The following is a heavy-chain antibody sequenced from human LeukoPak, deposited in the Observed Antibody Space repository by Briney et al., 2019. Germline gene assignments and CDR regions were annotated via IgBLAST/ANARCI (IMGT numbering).Heavy chain of an antibody. D-gene: IGHD2-2*01. CDR2: INPNSGGT. Sequence: ASVKVSCKASGYTFTGYYIQWVRQAPGQGLEWMGWINPNSGGTNCAQKFQGRVTMTRDTSISTAYMELSRLRSDDTAVYFCARDHCVSSGFYEDYYYGMDVWGPGTTVNVSS. CDR3: ARDHCVSSGFYEDYYYGMDV. J-gene: IGHJ6*01. CDR1: GYTFTGYY. V-gene: IGHV1-2*02.